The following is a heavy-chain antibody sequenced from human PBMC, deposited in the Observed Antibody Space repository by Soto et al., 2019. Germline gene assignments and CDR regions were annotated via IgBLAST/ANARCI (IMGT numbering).Heavy chain of an antibody. J-gene: IGHJ4*02. V-gene: IGHV3-23*01. CDR2: ISGGGDTT. D-gene: IGHD6-13*01. CDR3: AKHGPQYSSSLTHY. Sequence: EVQLLESGGGLVQPGESLRLSCAGSGFTFNNYAMTWVRQAPGKGPEWVSAISGGGDTTYYADSVKSRFTISRDNSKNTLYLQMNSLRAEDTAVYYCAKHGPQYSSSLTHYWGQGTLVTVSS. CDR1: GFTFNNYA.